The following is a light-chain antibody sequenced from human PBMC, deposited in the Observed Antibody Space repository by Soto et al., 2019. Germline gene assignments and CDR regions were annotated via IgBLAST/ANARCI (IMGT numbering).Light chain of an antibody. Sequence: DIQMTQSPSSLSASVGDRVTITCRASQSISSYLNWYQQKPGKAPKLLIYAASSLQSGVPSRFSGSGSGTDFTLTISSLQPADFATYYCQQSYSTPPYSVGQGTKLEIK. J-gene: IGKJ2*01. CDR1: QSISSY. CDR2: AAS. V-gene: IGKV1-39*01. CDR3: QQSYSTPPYS.